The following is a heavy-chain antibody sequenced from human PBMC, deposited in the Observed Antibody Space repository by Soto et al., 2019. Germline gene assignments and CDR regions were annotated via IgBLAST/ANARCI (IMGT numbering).Heavy chain of an antibody. V-gene: IGHV3-23*01. CDR1: GFTFSSYA. D-gene: IGHD3-22*01. CDR3: AKAKEGLNYYDSSGYLDY. CDR2: ISGSGGST. Sequence: EVQLLESGGGLVQPGGSLRLSCAASGFTFSSYAMSWVRQAPGKGLEWVSAISGSGGSTYYADSVKGRFTISRDNSKNTLYLQMNSLRAEDTAVYYCAKAKEGLNYYDSSGYLDYWGQGTLVTVSS. J-gene: IGHJ4*02.